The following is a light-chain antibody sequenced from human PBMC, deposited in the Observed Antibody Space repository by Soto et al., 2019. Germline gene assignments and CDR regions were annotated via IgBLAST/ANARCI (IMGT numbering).Light chain of an antibody. Sequence: QAVVTQEPSLTVSPGGTVTLTCASSTEAVTSAYYPNWFQQRPGQAPRALIYSTNHKYSWTPARFSGSLLGGKAALTLSGVQPEDEADYYCLLYFGGQLGVFGGGTQLTVL. V-gene: IGLV7-43*01. CDR3: LLYFGGQLGV. CDR2: STN. CDR1: TEAVTSAYY. J-gene: IGLJ2*01.